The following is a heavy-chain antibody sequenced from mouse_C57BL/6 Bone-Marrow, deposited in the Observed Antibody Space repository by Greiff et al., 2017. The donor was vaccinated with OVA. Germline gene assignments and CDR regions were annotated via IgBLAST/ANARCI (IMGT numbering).Heavy chain of an antibody. V-gene: IGHV5-17*01. CDR1: GFTFSDYG. J-gene: IGHJ1*03. Sequence: EVQLVESGGGLVKPGGSLKLSCAASGFTFSDYGMHWVRQAPEKGLEWVAYISSGSSTIYYADTVKGRFTISRDNAKNTLFLQMTSLRSEDTAMYYCARPDYYGSSLYWYFDVWGTGTTVTVSS. D-gene: IGHD1-1*01. CDR3: ARPDYYGSSLYWYFDV. CDR2: ISSGSSTI.